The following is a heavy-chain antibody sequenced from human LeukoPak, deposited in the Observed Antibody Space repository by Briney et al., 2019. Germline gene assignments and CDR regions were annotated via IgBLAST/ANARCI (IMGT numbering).Heavy chain of an antibody. CDR2: ISSRSTYI. CDR3: AKDREGFGVFIDY. CDR1: RFTFSTYS. J-gene: IGHJ4*02. V-gene: IGHV3-21*01. Sequence: PGGSLRLSCAASRFTFSTYSMNWVRQAPGKGLEWVSSISSRSTYIYYADSVKGRFTISRDNSKNTLYLQMNSLRAEDTAVYYCAKDREGFGVFIDYWGQGTLVTVSS. D-gene: IGHD3-10*01.